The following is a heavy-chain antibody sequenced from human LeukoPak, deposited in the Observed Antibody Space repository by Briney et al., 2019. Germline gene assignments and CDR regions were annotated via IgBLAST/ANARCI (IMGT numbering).Heavy chain of an antibody. V-gene: IGHV3-21*01. D-gene: IGHD3-22*01. CDR3: ARGRAYDSSGYYDHYFDY. Sequence: GGSLRLSCAASGFTFSNFAMNWVRQAPGKGLEWVSSISSSSSYIYYADSVKGRFTISRDNAKNSLYLQMNSLRAEDTAVYYCARGRAYDSSGYYDHYFDYWGQGTLVTVSS. CDR2: ISSSSSYI. CDR1: GFTFSNFA. J-gene: IGHJ4*02.